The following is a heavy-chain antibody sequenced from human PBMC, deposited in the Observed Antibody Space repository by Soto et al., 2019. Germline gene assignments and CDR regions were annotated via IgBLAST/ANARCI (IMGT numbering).Heavy chain of an antibody. Sequence: ASVKVSCKASGYTFTSYAMHWVRQAPGQRLEWMGWINAANGNTKYSQKFQARVTITRDTSASAAHMEVSSLISEDTAVYYCARAVAVAADFDYWGQGTLVTVSS. CDR3: ARAVAVAADFDY. V-gene: IGHV1-3*01. CDR2: INAANGNT. D-gene: IGHD6-19*01. J-gene: IGHJ4*02. CDR1: GYTFTSYA.